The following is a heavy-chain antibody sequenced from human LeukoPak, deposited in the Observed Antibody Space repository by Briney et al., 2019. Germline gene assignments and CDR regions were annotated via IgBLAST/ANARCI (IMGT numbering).Heavy chain of an antibody. CDR3: ARADRTSWFDY. Sequence: GGSLRLSCAASRFTFSDYYMVWIRQAPGKGLEWISYISNSGNYANYADSVKGRFTISRDNAKNSLSPQMNSLRPDDTAVYYCARADRTSWFDYWGQGILVTVSS. CDR2: ISNSGNYA. D-gene: IGHD2-2*01. V-gene: IGHV3-11*05. J-gene: IGHJ4*02. CDR1: RFTFSDYY.